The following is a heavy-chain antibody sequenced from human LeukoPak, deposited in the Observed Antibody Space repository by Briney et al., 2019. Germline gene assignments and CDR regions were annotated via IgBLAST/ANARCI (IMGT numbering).Heavy chain of an antibody. CDR2: IHPEGNEK. V-gene: IGHV3-7*04. D-gene: IGHD1-1*01. CDR3: ARGDDFSGDH. Sequence: PGGSLRLSCAVSGFTFSNFWMSWVRQAPGSGLEWVANIHPEGNEKYHVESVKGRFTISRDNTKNLLFLQMNGLRVEDTAVYYCARGDDFSGDHWGQGTLVTVSP. J-gene: IGHJ4*02. CDR1: GFTFSNFW.